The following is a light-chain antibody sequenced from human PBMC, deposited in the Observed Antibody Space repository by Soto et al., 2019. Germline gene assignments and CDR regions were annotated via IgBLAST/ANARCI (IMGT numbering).Light chain of an antibody. J-gene: IGLJ2*01. CDR1: NIGSKN. V-gene: IGLV3-9*01. CDR3: QVWDSSTDVV. Sequence: SSELTQPLSVSVALGQTARITCGGNNIGSKNVHWYQQKPSQAPVLVIYRDSNRPSGIPERFSGSNSGNTATLTISRAQAGDEADYYCQVWDSSTDVVFGGGTKLTVL. CDR2: RDS.